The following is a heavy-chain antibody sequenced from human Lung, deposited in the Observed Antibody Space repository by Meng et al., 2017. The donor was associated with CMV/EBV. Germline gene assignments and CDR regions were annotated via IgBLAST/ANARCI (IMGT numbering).Heavy chain of an antibody. CDR1: GGSMSSSNW. CDR3: ARADKVRFDY. J-gene: IGHJ4*02. Sequence: HVQLHESGPVLVKPSGTISLPCALSGGSMSSSNWWSWVRQPPGKGLEWIGEIYHSGSTNYNPSLKCRVSISVDKSKNQFSLKLSSVTAADTAVYYCARADKVRFDYWGQGTLVTVSS. CDR2: IYHSGST. V-gene: IGHV4-4*02.